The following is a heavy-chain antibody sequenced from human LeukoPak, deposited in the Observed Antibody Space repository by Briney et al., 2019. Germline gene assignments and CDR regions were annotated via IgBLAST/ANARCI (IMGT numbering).Heavy chain of an antibody. V-gene: IGHV3-21*01. Sequence: GRSLRLSCAASGFTFSSYSMNWVRQAPGKGLEWVSSISSSSSYIYYADSVKGRFTISRDNAKNSLYLQMNSLRAEDTAVYYCASELELPPPGAFDIWGQGTMVTVSS. CDR1: GFTFSSYS. D-gene: IGHD1-7*01. CDR3: ASELELPPPGAFDI. CDR2: ISSSSSYI. J-gene: IGHJ3*02.